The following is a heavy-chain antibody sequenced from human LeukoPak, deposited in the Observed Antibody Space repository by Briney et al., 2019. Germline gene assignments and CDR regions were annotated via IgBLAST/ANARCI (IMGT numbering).Heavy chain of an antibody. CDR1: GFTFSSYA. CDR2: ISGSGGST. J-gene: IGHJ4*02. V-gene: IGHV3-23*01. D-gene: IGHD6-13*01. Sequence: PGGSPRLSCAASGFTFSSYAMNWVRQAPGKGLEWVSAISGSGGSTYYADSVKGRFTISRDNSKNTLYLQMNSLRAEDTAVYYCSKGQGEGSSWQALDYWGQGTLVTVSS. CDR3: SKGQGEGSSWQALDY.